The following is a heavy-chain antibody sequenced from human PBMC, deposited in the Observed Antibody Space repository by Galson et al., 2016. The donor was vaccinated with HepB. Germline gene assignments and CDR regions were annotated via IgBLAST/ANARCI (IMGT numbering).Heavy chain of an antibody. CDR3: ARDGYVWGSYRPSRYYHYYMDV. Sequence: SLRLSCAASGFTFGNNGMHWVRQAPGKGLEWVAVIWYDGSNKYYADSVKGRFTISRDNSKNTLYLQMNRLRAEDTAVYYCARDGYVWGSYRPSRYYHYYMDVWGKGTTVTVSS. D-gene: IGHD3-16*02. CDR1: GFTFGNNG. J-gene: IGHJ6*03. CDR2: IWYDGSNK. V-gene: IGHV3-33*01.